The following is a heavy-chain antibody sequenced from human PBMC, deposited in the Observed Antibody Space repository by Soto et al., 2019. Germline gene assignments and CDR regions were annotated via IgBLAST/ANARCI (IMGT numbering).Heavy chain of an antibody. Sequence: GGSLRLSCVVPGSIFIGYGMHWVRQAPGKGLEWVAVIWHDGSEIYYAVSVKGRFTISRDNSKNTLYLQMNSLRAEDTAVYYCARDRRGLDYSNTLGCHMDVWGKGTTVTVSS. V-gene: IGHV3-33*01. CDR1: GSIFIGYG. CDR2: IWHDGSEI. CDR3: ARDRRGLDYSNTLGCHMDV. J-gene: IGHJ6*03. D-gene: IGHD4-4*01.